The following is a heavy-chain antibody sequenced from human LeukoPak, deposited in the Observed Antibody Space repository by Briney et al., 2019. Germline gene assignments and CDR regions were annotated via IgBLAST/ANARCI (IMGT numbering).Heavy chain of an antibody. CDR2: ITTTGNT. CDR1: GFPFSRYA. CDR3: ASRRYCTSTTCPYYFDY. J-gene: IGHJ4*02. D-gene: IGHD2-2*01. V-gene: IGHV3-23*01. Sequence: PGGSLRLFCAASGFPFSRYAMSWVRQAPGRGLEWVSGITTTGNTYYADSVKGRFTICRDNSKNTLYLQMNSLRAEDTAVYYCASRRYCTSTTCPYYFDYWGQGALVTVSS.